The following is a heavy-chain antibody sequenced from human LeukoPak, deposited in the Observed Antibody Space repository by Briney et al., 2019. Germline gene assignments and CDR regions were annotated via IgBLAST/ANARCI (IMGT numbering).Heavy chain of an antibody. Sequence: GGSQRLSCAASGFSLDDYAMHWVRQAPGQGLEWVSSISWDGRNMAYAASVKGRFTISRDNAQNSLYLQMYSLKIDDTAFYYCIKDMGFDLLKDAFDLWGQGMLVTVSS. J-gene: IGHJ3*01. V-gene: IGHV3-9*01. D-gene: IGHD1-26*01. CDR3: IKDMGFDLLKDAFDL. CDR2: ISWDGRNM. CDR1: GFSLDDYA.